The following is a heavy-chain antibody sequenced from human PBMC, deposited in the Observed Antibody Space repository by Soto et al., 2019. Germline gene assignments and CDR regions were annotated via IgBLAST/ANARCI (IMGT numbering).Heavy chain of an antibody. CDR3: AKGDCSGGRCYRGFDY. J-gene: IGHJ4*02. V-gene: IGHV3-23*01. CDR2: VSASGSIT. D-gene: IGHD2-15*01. Sequence: PGGSLRLSCAASGFTVSSYDMNWVRQAPGKGLEWVSGVSASGSITSYADSAKGRFTISRDNAKNTVFLQMTGLRAEDTAVYFCAKGDCSGGRCYRGFDYWGQGTLVPVSS. CDR1: GFTVSSYD.